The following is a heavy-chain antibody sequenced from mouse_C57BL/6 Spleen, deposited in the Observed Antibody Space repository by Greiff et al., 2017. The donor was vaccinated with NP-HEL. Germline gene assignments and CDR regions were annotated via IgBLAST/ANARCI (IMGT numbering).Heavy chain of an antibody. V-gene: IGHV14-4*01. D-gene: IGHD1-1*01. CDR3: TSYDYGSSRLDY. Sequence: VQLQQSGAELVRPGASVKLSCTASGFNIKDDYMHWVKQRPEQGLEWIGWIDPENGDTEYASKFQGKATITADTSSNTAYLQLSSLTSEDTAVYYCTSYDYGSSRLDYWGQGTTLTVSS. CDR2: IDPENGDT. CDR1: GFNIKDDY. J-gene: IGHJ2*01.